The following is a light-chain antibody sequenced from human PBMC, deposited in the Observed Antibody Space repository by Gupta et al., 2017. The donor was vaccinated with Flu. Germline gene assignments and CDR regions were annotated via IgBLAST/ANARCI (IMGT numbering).Light chain of an antibody. J-gene: IGKJ4*01. CDR2: KAS. CDR3: QQYNSYPLT. V-gene: IGKV1-5*03. Sequence: GRRSTTGRGSRTISSWLAWYQQKPGQAPKLLMYKASSLESGVPSRFSGSGSGTDFTLTISSLLPDDVAAYYCQQYNSYPLTFGGGTKVEIK. CDR1: RTISSW.